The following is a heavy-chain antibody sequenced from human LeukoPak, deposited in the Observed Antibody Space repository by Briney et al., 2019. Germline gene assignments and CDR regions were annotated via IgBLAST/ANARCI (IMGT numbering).Heavy chain of an antibody. CDR3: ARHQGYYGSGSYYYFDY. CDR1: GGSISSSSYY. CDR2: IYYSGST. Sequence: PSETLSLTCTVSGGSISSSSYYWGWLRQPPGKGLEWIGSIYYSGSTYYNPSPKSRVTISVATSKTHFSLKLSSVTAADTAVYYCARHQGYYGSGSYYYFDYWGQGTLVTVSS. J-gene: IGHJ4*02. D-gene: IGHD3-10*01. V-gene: IGHV4-39*01.